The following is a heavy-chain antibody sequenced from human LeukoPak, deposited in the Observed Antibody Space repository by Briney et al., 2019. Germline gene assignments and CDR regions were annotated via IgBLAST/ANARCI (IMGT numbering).Heavy chain of an antibody. D-gene: IGHD3-9*01. CDR3: ARSATLVRNYYYYYMDV. Sequence: SETLSLTCTVSGGSISSSSYYWGWIRQPPGKGLEWIGIIYYSGSTYYNPSLKSRLTISVDTSKNQFSLNLSSVTAADTAVYYCARSATLVRNYYYYYMDVWGKGTTVTVSS. CDR1: GGSISSSSYY. V-gene: IGHV4-39*01. J-gene: IGHJ6*03. CDR2: IYYSGST.